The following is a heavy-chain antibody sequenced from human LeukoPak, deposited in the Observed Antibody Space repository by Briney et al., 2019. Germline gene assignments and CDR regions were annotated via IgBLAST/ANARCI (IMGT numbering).Heavy chain of an antibody. D-gene: IGHD4/OR15-4a*01. CDR1: GFIFSSYG. CDR3: AKVSLNMVNDAFDI. Sequence: GGSLRLSCAASGFIFSSYGMHWVRQAPDKGLEWVAFIRYDGSRKYYADSVKGRFTISRDDSKNTLYLQMNSLRAEDTAMYYCAKVSLNMVNDAFDIWGQGTMVSVSS. V-gene: IGHV3-30*02. CDR2: IRYDGSRK. J-gene: IGHJ3*02.